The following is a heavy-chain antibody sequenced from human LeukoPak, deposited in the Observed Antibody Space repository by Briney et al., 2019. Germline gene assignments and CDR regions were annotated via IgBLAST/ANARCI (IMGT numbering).Heavy chain of an antibody. J-gene: IGHJ3*02. V-gene: IGHV4-39*07. CDR2: IYYSGST. CDR1: GGSISSSSYY. CDR3: ARGVFVVVVAATRSDAFDI. Sequence: SETLSLTYTVSGGSISSSSYYWGWIRQPPGKGLEWIGSIYYSGSTNYNPSLKSRVTISVDTSKNQFSLKLSSVTAADTAVYYCARGVFVVVVAATRSDAFDIWGQGTMVTVSS. D-gene: IGHD2-15*01.